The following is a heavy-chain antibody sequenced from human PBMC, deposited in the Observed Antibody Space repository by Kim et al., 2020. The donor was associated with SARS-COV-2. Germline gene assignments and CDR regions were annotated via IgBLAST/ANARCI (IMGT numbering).Heavy chain of an antibody. D-gene: IGHD3-10*01. CDR3: ATDYGSGSYHGVRFDY. J-gene: IGHJ4*02. Sequence: SLKSRVTISVDTSKNQFSLKRSSVTAAETAVYYCATDYGSGSYHGVRFDYWGQGTLVTVSS. V-gene: IGHV4-34*13.